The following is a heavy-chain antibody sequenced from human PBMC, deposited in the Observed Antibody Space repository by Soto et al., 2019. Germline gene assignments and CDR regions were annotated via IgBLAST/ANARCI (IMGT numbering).Heavy chain of an antibody. D-gene: IGHD3-10*01. CDR1: GGYIRSGGYY. CDR2: IYYSAST. J-gene: IGHJ6*02. Sequence: SETQSLTCTVAGGYIRSGGYYWSWIRKHPRKGLEWIGYIYYSASTYYNPSLKSRVTISLDTSKNQFSLKLSSVTAADTAVYYCAGQPTAGSYYDLGSYYYYYAMDVWAKGPRSPSP. CDR3: AGQPTAGSYYDLGSYYYYYAMDV. V-gene: IGHV4-31*03.